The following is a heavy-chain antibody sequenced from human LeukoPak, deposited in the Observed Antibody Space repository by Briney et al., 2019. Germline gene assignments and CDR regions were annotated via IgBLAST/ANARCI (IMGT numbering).Heavy chain of an antibody. Sequence: GGSLRLSCAASGFTFSSSGMNWVRQAPGKGLEWVSYVSSSSTTIYYADSVKGRFTISRDNAKNSLYLQMNSLRAEDTAVYYCARTYGGPFDYWGQGTLVTVSS. CDR1: GFTFSSSG. J-gene: IGHJ4*02. CDR2: VSSSSTTI. CDR3: ARTYGGPFDY. V-gene: IGHV3-48*04. D-gene: IGHD4-23*01.